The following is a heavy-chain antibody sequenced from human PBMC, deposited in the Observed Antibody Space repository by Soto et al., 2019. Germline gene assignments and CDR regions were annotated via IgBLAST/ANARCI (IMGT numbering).Heavy chain of an antibody. J-gene: IGHJ4*02. D-gene: IGHD6-19*01. Sequence: EVQLVEAGGGLGQPGRSLRLSCAASGFTFDDYAMHWVRQAPGKGLEWVSGISWNSGSIGYADSVKGRFTISRDNAKNSLYLQMNSLRAEDTALYYCAKDDQYSSGWYYFAYWGQGTLVTVSS. V-gene: IGHV3-9*01. CDR1: GFTFDDYA. CDR2: ISWNSGSI. CDR3: AKDDQYSSGWYYFAY.